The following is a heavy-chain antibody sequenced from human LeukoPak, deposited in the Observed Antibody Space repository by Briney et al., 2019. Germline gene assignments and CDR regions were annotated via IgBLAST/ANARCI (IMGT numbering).Heavy chain of an antibody. V-gene: IGHV3-30-3*01. CDR1: VFTFSSYA. D-gene: IGHD5-24*01. J-gene: IGHJ3*02. CDR2: ISYDGSNK. CDR3: ARDRWNI. Sequence: GRSLRLSCAASVFTFSSYAMHWVRQAPGKGLEWVAVISYDGSNKYYGDSVKGRFTISRDNSKNTLYLQMNSLRAEATAVYYCARDRWNIWGQGTMVTVSS.